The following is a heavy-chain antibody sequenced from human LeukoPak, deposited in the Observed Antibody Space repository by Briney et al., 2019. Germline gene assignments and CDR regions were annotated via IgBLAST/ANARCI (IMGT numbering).Heavy chain of an antibody. CDR3: AKDDGPYYDFWSGYYAY. D-gene: IGHD3-3*01. CDR2: ISGSGGST. J-gene: IGHJ4*02. Sequence: GGSLRLSCAASGFTFSSYAMSWFRQAPGKGLEWVSAISGSGGSTYYADSVKGRFTISRDNSKNTLYLQMNSLRAEDTAVYYCAKDDGPYYDFWSGYYAYWGQGTLVTVSS. CDR1: GFTFSSYA. V-gene: IGHV3-23*01.